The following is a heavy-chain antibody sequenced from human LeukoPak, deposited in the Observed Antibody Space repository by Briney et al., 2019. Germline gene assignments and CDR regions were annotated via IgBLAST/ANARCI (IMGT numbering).Heavy chain of an antibody. CDR3: AGDRDGYNYFDY. CDR2: INHSGST. J-gene: IGHJ4*02. CDR1: GGSFSGYY. D-gene: IGHD5-24*01. V-gene: IGHV4-34*01. Sequence: SETLSLTCAVYGGSFSGYYWSWIRQPPGKGLEWIGEINHSGSTNYNPSLKSRVTISVDTSKNQFSLKLTSVTAADTAVYYCAGDRDGYNYFDYWGQGTLVTVSS.